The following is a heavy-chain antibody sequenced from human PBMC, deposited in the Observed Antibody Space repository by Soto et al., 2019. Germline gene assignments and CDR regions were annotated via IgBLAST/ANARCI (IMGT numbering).Heavy chain of an antibody. Sequence: EEQLVESGGGLVQPRRSLRISCAASGFTFRRYAMNWVRQAPGKGLEWVSYISVGGGSIFYADSVKGRFTISRDDAQNSVCLQMNTLRDEDTALYYCVRDDQWAFDAWGQGTMVIVSS. D-gene: IGHD6-19*01. CDR3: VRDDQWAFDA. CDR2: ISVGGGSI. J-gene: IGHJ3*01. V-gene: IGHV3-48*02. CDR1: GFTFRRYA.